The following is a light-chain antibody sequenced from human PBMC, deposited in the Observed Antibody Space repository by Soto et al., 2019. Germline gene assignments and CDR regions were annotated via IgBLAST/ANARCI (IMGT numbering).Light chain of an antibody. CDR2: DVN. CDR1: SSDVGGHNY. J-gene: IGLJ3*02. CDR3: ATWDVSLSAWV. V-gene: IGLV2-8*01. Sequence: QSALTQPPSASGSPGQSVTISCTGTSSDVGGHNYVSWYQQHPGKAPKLIIYDVNKRPSGVPDRFSGSKSGNTASLTVSGLQAEDEADYYCATWDVSLSAWVFGGGTKLTVL.